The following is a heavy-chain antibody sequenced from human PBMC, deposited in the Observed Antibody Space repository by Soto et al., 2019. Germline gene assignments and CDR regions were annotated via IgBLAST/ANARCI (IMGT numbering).Heavy chain of an antibody. J-gene: IGHJ4*02. CDR3: ARQYCISTSCYVGSDF. CDR2: IYPGDSDT. V-gene: IGHV5-51*01. Sequence: PGESLKISCKGSGYSFTSYWIGWVRQMPGKGLEWMGIIYPGDSDTRYSPSFQGQVTISADKSISTAYLQWSSLKASDTAMYYCARQYCISTSCYVGSDFWGQGTLVTVSS. CDR1: GYSFTSYW. D-gene: IGHD2-2*01.